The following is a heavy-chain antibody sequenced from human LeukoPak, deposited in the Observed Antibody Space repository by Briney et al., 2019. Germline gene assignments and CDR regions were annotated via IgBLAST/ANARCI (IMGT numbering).Heavy chain of an antibody. Sequence: TGGSLRLSCAASGFTFSSYAMSWVRRAPGKGLEWVSAISGSGGSTYYADSVKGRFTISRDNSKNTLYLQMNSLRAEDTAVYYCAKDLHYYGSWGARGAFDYWGQGTLVTVSS. J-gene: IGHJ4*02. CDR1: GFTFSSYA. CDR2: ISGSGGST. CDR3: AKDLHYYGSWGARGAFDY. V-gene: IGHV3-23*01. D-gene: IGHD3-10*01.